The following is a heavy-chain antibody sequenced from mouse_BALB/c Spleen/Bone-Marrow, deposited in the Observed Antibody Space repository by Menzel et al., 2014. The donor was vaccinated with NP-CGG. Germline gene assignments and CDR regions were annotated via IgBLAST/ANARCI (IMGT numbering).Heavy chain of an antibody. V-gene: IGHV1-31*01. CDR3: AREGGLVHDYFDY. CDR1: GYSFTGYY. J-gene: IGHJ2*01. CDR2: INPYNGAT. Sequence: VQLKQSGPELVKPGASVKISCKASGYSFTGYYMHWVKQSHVKSLEWIGRINPYNGATSYNQNFKDKASLTIDKSSSTAYMEVHSLTSEDSAVYYCAREGGLVHDYFDYWGQGTTLTVSS.